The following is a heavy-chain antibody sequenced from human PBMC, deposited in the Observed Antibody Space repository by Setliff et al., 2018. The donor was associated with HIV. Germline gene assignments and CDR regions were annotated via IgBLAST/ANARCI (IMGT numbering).Heavy chain of an antibody. CDR2: ISGGST. CDR1: GFTVSSNE. J-gene: IGHJ4*02. Sequence: PGGSLRLSCAASGFTVSSNEMSWVRQAPGKGLEWVSSISGGSTYYADSRKGRFTISRDNSKNTLHLQMNSLRAEDTAVYFCAKNLYSSIWSPLDYWGQGTLVTVSS. CDR3: AKNLYSSIWSPLDY. V-gene: IGHV3-66*01. D-gene: IGHD6-13*01.